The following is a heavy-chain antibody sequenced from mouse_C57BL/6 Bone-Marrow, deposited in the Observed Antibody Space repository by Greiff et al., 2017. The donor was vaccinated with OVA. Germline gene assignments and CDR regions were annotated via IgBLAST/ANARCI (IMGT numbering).Heavy chain of an antibody. CDR1: GYTFTSYW. CDR3: ARMGFVYYGSSSY. J-gene: IGHJ4*01. CDR2: LHPSSGYT. Sequence: QVHVKQSGAELAKPGASVKLSCKASGYTFTSYWMHWVKQRPGQGLEWIGYLHPSSGYTQYNQKFKDKATFTADKSSSTAYMQLSSLTYEDSAVYYCARMGFVYYGSSSYWGQGTSVTVSS. V-gene: IGHV1-7*01. D-gene: IGHD1-1*01.